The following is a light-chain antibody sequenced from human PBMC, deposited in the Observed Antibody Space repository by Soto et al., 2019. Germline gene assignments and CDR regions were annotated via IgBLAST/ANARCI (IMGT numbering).Light chain of an antibody. J-gene: IGKJ4*01. CDR2: DAS. V-gene: IGKV3-11*01. CDR1: QSVSSY. Sequence: EIVMTQSPATLSVSPGERATLSCRASQSVSSYLAWYQQKPGQTPRLLIYDASNRATGIPARFSGSGSGTDFTLTISSLEPEDFAVYYCQQHANWPLTFGGGTKVDIK. CDR3: QQHANWPLT.